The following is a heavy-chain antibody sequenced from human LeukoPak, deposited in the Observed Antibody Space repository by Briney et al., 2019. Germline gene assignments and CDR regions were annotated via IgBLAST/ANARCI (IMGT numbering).Heavy chain of an antibody. CDR1: GFTFSSYG. J-gene: IGHJ3*02. D-gene: IGHD1-7*01. CDR3: ARSRNYLVAFDI. CDR2: ISYDGSNK. Sequence: PGRSLRLSCAASGFTFSSYGMHWVRQAPGKGLEWVAVISYDGSNKYYADSVKGRFTISRDNSKNTLYLQMNSLRAEDTAVYYCARSRNYLVAFDIWGQGTMVTVSS. V-gene: IGHV3-30*03.